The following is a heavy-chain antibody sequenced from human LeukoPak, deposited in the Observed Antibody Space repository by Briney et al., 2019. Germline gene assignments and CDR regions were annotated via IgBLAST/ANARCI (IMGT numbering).Heavy chain of an antibody. J-gene: IGHJ1*01. Sequence: GGSLRLSCSASGFTFSSYAMHWVSQAPGRGLQYVSVISGNGVSTSYADSVKGRFTISRDNSKNTVYLQMTSLRAEDTAVYYCVGDGRDGYNIYFHHWGQGTLVTVSS. CDR3: VGDGRDGYNIYFHH. D-gene: IGHD5-24*01. CDR1: GFTFSSYA. CDR2: ISGNGVST. V-gene: IGHV3-64D*06.